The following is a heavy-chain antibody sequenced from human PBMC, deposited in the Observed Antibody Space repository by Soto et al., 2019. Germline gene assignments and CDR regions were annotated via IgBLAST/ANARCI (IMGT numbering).Heavy chain of an antibody. CDR3: ASAPSKLNTLYYYYGMDV. CDR2: IYYSGST. Sequence: SETLSLTCTVSGGSVSSGSYYWSWIRQPPGKGLEWIGYIYYSGSTNYNPSLKSRVTISVDTSKNQFSLKLSSVTAADTAVYYCASAPSKLNTLYYYYGMDVWGQGTTVTVSS. J-gene: IGHJ6*02. CDR1: GGSVSSGSYY. D-gene: IGHD2-15*01. V-gene: IGHV4-61*01.